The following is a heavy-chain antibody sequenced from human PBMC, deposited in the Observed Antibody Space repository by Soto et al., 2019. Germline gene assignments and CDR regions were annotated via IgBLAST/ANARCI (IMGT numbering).Heavy chain of an antibody. D-gene: IGHD2-15*01. CDR1: GYTFTSSD. CDR3: AGGSNHCSGGSCYSDWFDP. Sequence: QVQLVQSGAEVKKPGASVRVSCKASGYTFTSSDVYWVRQATGQGLELMGWMNPNTGNTGYAQKFQGRVTMTRNTSISTAYMELSSVRSEDTSVYYCAGGSNHCSGGSCYSDWFDPGGQGTPVTVSS. J-gene: IGHJ5*02. CDR2: MNPNTGNT. V-gene: IGHV1-8*01.